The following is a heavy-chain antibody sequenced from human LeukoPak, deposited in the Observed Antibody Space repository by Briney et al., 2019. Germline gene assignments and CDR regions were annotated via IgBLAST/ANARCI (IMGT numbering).Heavy chain of an antibody. CDR3: ARDLVRPYYGSGSYYKGSYYYYCMDV. V-gene: IGHV1-18*01. CDR2: ISAYNGNT. Sequence: GASVKVSCKASGYTFTSYGISWVRQAPGQGLEWMGWISAYNGNTNYAQKLQGRVTMTTDTSTSTAYMELRSLRSDDTAVYYCARDLVRPYYGSGSYYKGSYYYYCMDVWGKGTTVTVSS. J-gene: IGHJ6*03. D-gene: IGHD3-10*01. CDR1: GYTFTSYG.